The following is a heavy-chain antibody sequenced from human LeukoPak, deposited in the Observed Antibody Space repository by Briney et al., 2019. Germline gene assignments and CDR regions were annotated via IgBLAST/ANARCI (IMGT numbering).Heavy chain of an antibody. D-gene: IGHD1-26*01. CDR3: ATEGPTWELLHSLDY. Sequence: ASVKVSCKASGGTFSSYAISWVRQAPGKGLEWMGGFDPEDGETIYAQKFQGRVTMTEDASTDTAYMELSSLRSEDTAVYYCATEGPTWELLHSLDYWGQGTLVTVSS. V-gene: IGHV1-24*01. CDR1: GGTFSSYA. J-gene: IGHJ4*02. CDR2: FDPEDGET.